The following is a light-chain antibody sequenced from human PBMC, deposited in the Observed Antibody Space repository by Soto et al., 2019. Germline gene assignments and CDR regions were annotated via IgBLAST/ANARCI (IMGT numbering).Light chain of an antibody. J-gene: IGLJ2*01. Sequence: QSVLTQPPSASGTPGQRVTISCSGSSSNIGSNTVNWYQQLPGTAPKLLIYDNNQRPSGVPDRFSGSKSGTSASLAISGLQSEDEADYYCAAWDGSLNVVVFGGGTKLNVL. CDR2: DNN. CDR3: AAWDGSLNVVV. V-gene: IGLV1-44*01. CDR1: SSNIGSNT.